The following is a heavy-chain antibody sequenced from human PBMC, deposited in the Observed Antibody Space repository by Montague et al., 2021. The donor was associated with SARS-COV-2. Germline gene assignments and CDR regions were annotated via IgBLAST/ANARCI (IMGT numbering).Heavy chain of an antibody. CDR2: ISTSAYTT. CDR3: TRDYRSIVGDGLDI. D-gene: IGHD3-16*02. Sequence: SLRLSCAASGFTFSNYDMNWVRQAPGKGPEWISYISTSAYTTSYAGSVKGRFTISRDNGKSSLYLQMNSLRVEDTAVYYCTRDYRSIVGDGLDIWGQGTKVTVSS. V-gene: IGHV3-48*03. CDR1: GFTFSNYD. J-gene: IGHJ3*02.